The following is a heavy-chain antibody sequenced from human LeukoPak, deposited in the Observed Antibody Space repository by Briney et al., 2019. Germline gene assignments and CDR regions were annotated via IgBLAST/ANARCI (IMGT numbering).Heavy chain of an antibody. D-gene: IGHD2-2*02. J-gene: IGHJ4*02. CDR1: GYTFTGYY. V-gene: IGHV1-2*02. Sequence: GASVKVSCKASGYTFTGYYMHWVRQAPGQGLEWMGWINPNSGGTNYAQKFQGRATMTRDTSISTAYMELSRLRSDDTAVYYCARDRSDIVVVPAAIDYWGQGTLVTVSS. CDR2: INPNSGGT. CDR3: ARDRSDIVVVPAAIDY.